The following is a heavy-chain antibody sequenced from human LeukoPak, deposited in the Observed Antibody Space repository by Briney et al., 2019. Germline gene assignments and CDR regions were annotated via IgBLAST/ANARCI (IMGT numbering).Heavy chain of an antibody. D-gene: IGHD2-21*01. J-gene: IGHJ3*02. CDR1: GDSISSYY. CDR3: ARYGGDYSNAFDI. CDR2: IYSSGST. V-gene: IGHV4-59*01. Sequence: PSETLSLTCTVSGDSISSYYWSWIRQPPGKGLEWIGYIYSSGSTNYNPSLKSRVTMSVDTSKNQFSLKLSSVTAADTAVYYCARYGGDYSNAFDIWGQGTMVTVSS.